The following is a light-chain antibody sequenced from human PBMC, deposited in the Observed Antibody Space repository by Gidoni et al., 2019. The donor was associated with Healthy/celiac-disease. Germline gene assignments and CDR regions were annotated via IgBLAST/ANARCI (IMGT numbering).Light chain of an antibody. CDR3: QSYDSSLSGSV. V-gene: IGLV1-40*01. J-gene: IGLJ2*01. CDR2: GNS. CDR1: SPNIGAGYD. Sequence: QSVLTQPHSVSGAPGQRVTISCTGSSPNIGAGYDVPWYQQLPGTAPKLLIYGNSNRPSGVPDRFSGSKSGTSASLAITGLQAEDEADYYCQSYDSSLSGSVVGGGTKRTVL.